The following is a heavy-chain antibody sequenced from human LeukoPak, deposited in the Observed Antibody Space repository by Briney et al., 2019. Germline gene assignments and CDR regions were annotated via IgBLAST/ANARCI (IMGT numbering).Heavy chain of an antibody. J-gene: IGHJ5*02. V-gene: IGHV6-1*01. CDR3: ARRLTQYDCFDP. CDR2: TYYRSTWYN. CDR1: GDSVSSNSVT. D-gene: IGHD2-2*01. Sequence: SQTLSLTCAISGDSVSSNSVTWNWIRQSPSRGLEWLGRTYYRSTWYNDYAVSVRGRITVSPDTSKNQFSLHLNSVTPEDTAVYYCARRLTQYDCFDPWGQGILVTVSS.